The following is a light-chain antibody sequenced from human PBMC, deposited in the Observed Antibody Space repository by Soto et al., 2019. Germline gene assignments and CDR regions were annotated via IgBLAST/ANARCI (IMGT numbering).Light chain of an antibody. CDR3: SSFAGTNSFV. Sequence: HSVLTQPRSARGSPRQSVTISCTGTTSDIGAYNYVSWYQQRPGKAPKLIIYEVTRRPSGVPDRIFGSKSYTTASLPVSGLQAEDEADYYCSSFAGTNSFVFGTGTKVTVL. J-gene: IGLJ1*01. V-gene: IGLV2-8*01. CDR2: EVT. CDR1: TSDIGAYNY.